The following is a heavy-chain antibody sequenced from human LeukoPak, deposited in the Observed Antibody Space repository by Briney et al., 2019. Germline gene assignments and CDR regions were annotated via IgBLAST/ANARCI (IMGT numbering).Heavy chain of an antibody. J-gene: IGHJ4*02. Sequence: GGSLRLSCAASGFTFSNAWMSWVRQAPGKGLEWVGRIKSKTDGGTTDYAAPVKDRFTISRDDSKNTLYLQMNSLKTEDTAVYYCTTDIMITFGGVIGPFDYWGQGTLVTVSS. CDR1: GFTFSNAW. CDR3: TTDIMITFGGVIGPFDY. D-gene: IGHD3-16*02. V-gene: IGHV3-15*01. CDR2: IKSKTDGGTT.